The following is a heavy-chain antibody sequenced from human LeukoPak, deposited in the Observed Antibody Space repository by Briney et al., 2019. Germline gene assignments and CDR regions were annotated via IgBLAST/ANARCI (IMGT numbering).Heavy chain of an antibody. CDR2: IIPNSGVT. Sequence: AASVKVSCKASGYTFTGYYMHWVRQAPGQGLEWMGRIIPNSGVTNYAQKFQGTVTMTRDTSISTAYMELSRLRSDDTAVYYCARGTLGPTVTDLWYWGQGTLVTVSS. CDR3: ARGTLGPTVTDLWY. J-gene: IGHJ4*02. CDR1: GYTFTGYY. V-gene: IGHV1-2*06. D-gene: IGHD4-17*01.